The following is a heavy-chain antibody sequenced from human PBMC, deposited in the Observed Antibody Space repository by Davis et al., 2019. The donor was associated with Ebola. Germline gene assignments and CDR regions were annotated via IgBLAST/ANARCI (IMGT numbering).Heavy chain of an antibody. D-gene: IGHD3-22*01. CDR2: ISSSSSTI. J-gene: IGHJ4*02. CDR1: GFTFSSYA. V-gene: IGHV3-48*02. Sequence: GGSLRLSCAASGFTFSSYAMSWVRQAPGKGLEWVSVISSSSSTIYYADSVKGRFTISRDNAKNSLYLQMNSLRDEDTAVYYCARVGYYYDSSGYYYGDVLDYWGQGTLVTVSS. CDR3: ARVGYYYDSSGYYYGDVLDY.